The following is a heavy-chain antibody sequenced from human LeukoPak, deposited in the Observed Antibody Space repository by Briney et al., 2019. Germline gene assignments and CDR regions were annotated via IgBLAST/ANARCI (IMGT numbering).Heavy chain of an antibody. V-gene: IGHV3-15*01. J-gene: IGHJ4*02. CDR2: IKSKTDGGTT. CDR3: TKAFRGLTGGG. D-gene: IGHD7-27*01. Sequence: TGGSLRLSCAASGFTFSSYWMHWVRQAPGKGLEWVGRIKSKTDGGTTDYAAPVKGRFTISRDDSKNTLYLQMNSLKTEDTAVYYCTKAFRGLTGGGGGQGTLVTVSS. CDR1: GFTFSSYW.